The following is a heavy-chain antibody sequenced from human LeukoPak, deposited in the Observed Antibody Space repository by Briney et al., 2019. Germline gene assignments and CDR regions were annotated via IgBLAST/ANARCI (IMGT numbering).Heavy chain of an antibody. Sequence: GGSLRLSCAAPGFTFSSYAMCWVRQAPGKGLEWVSAISGSGGSTYYADSVKGRFTISRDNSKNTLYLQMNSLRAEDTAVYYCATPPGDVYYFDYWGQGTLVTVSS. D-gene: IGHD7-27*01. CDR3: ATPPGDVYYFDY. V-gene: IGHV3-23*01. CDR1: GFTFSSYA. CDR2: ISGSGGST. J-gene: IGHJ4*02.